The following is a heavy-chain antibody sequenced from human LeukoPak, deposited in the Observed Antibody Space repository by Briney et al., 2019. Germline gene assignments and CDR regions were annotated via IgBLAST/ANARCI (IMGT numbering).Heavy chain of an antibody. CDR2: INHSGST. V-gene: IGHV4-34*01. J-gene: IGHJ5*02. D-gene: IGHD3-9*01. CDR3: ARVLRYFDWLFGWFDP. Sequence: PSETLSLTCAVYGGSFSGYYWSWLRQPPGKGLEWIGEINHSGSTNYNPSLKSRVTISVDTSKNQFSLKLSSVTAADTAVYYCARVLRYFDWLFGWFDPWGQGTLVTVS. CDR1: GGSFSGYY.